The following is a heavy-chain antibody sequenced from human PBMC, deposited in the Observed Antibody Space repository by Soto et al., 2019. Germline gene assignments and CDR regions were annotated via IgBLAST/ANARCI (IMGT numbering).Heavy chain of an antibody. D-gene: IGHD3-10*01. CDR3: ARTMVRGVNGMDV. CDR2: IIPILGIA. J-gene: IGHJ6*02. Sequence: QVQLVQSGAEVKKPGSSVKVSCKASGGTFSSYTISWVRQAPGQGLEWMGRIIPILGIANYAQKFQGRVTITADKSPSTAYMELSSLRSEDTAVYYCARTMVRGVNGMDVWGQGTTVTVSS. CDR1: GGTFSSYT. V-gene: IGHV1-69*02.